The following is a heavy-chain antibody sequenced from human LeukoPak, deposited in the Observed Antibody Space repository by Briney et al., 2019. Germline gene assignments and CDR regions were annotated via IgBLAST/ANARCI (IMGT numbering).Heavy chain of an antibody. CDR3: ARWLQRPIDF. Sequence: GGSLRLSCAASGFTFSSYAMSWVRQAPGKGLEWVSAISTSGGDTYYAVSVKGRFTISRDNSKNALYLQMNSLRAEDTAVYYCARWLQRPIDFWGQGTLVTVSS. V-gene: IGHV3-23*01. CDR2: ISTSGGDT. CDR1: GFTFSSYA. J-gene: IGHJ4*02. D-gene: IGHD5-24*01.